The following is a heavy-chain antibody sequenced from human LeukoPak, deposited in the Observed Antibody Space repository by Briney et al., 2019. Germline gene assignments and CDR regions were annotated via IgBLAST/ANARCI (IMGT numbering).Heavy chain of an antibody. CDR3: ARGGSNYYDSISGITTHDY. V-gene: IGHV1-2*02. CDR2: INPNSGGT. J-gene: IGHJ4*02. D-gene: IGHD3-22*01. Sequence: GSSVKVSCKASGGTFSSYAISWVRQAPGQGLEWMGWINPNSGGTNYAQKFQGRVTMTRDTSISTAYMELSRLRSDDTAVYYCARGGSNYYDSISGITTHDYWGQGTLVTVSS. CDR1: GGTFSSYA.